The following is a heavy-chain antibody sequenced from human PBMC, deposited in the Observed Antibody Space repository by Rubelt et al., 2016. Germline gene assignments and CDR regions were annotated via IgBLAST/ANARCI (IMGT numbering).Heavy chain of an antibody. CDR3: ARGRLYYYDSSGSSFDY. J-gene: IGHJ4*02. CDR2: INHSGST. Sequence: IREINHSGSTNYNPSLKSRVTISVDTSKNQFSLKLSSVTAADTAVYYCARGRLYYYDSSGSSFDYWGQGTLVTVSS. V-gene: IGHV4-34*01. D-gene: IGHD3-22*01.